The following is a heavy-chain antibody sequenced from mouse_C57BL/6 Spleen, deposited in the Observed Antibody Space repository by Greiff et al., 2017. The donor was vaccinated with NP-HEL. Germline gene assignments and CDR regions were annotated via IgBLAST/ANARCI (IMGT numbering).Heavy chain of an antibody. CDR1: GYTFTSYW. Sequence: QVQLQQPGAELVMPGASVKLSCKASGYTFTSYWMHWVKQRPGQGLELIGEIDPSDSYPNYNQKFKGKSTLTVDKSSSTAYMQISSLTAEDSAVYYCARSGITTVVRAMDYWGQGTSVTVSS. V-gene: IGHV1-69*01. CDR2: IDPSDSYP. J-gene: IGHJ4*01. D-gene: IGHD1-1*01. CDR3: ARSGITTVVRAMDY.